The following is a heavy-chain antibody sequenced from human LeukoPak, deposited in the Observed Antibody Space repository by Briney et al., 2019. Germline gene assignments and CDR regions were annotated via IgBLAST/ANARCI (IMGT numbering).Heavy chain of an antibody. CDR3: TRVLTTDRGWYTFEF. CDR2: ISGDGGST. J-gene: IGHJ4*02. Sequence: GGSLRLSCAASGFTFDDYAMHWVRQAPGKGLEWVSLISGDGGSTYYADSVRGRFTISRDDSKNSLYLQISSLTTEDTAMYYCTRVLTTDRGWYTFEFWGQGVLVTVSS. CDR1: GFTFDDYA. V-gene: IGHV3-43*02. D-gene: IGHD6-19*01.